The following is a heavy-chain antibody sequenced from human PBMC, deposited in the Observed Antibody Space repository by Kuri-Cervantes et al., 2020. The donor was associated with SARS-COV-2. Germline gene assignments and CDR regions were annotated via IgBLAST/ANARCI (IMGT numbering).Heavy chain of an antibody. J-gene: IGHJ3*02. CDR2: FDPEDGET. Sequence: ASVKVSCKVSGYTLTELSMHWVRQAPGKGLEWMGGFDPEDGETIYAQKFQGRVTMTEDTSTDTAYMELSSLRSEDTAVYYCATSQYSSSWYGALDIWGQGTMVTVSS. D-gene: IGHD6-13*01. CDR3: ATSQYSSSWYGALDI. V-gene: IGHV1-24*01. CDR1: GYTLTELS.